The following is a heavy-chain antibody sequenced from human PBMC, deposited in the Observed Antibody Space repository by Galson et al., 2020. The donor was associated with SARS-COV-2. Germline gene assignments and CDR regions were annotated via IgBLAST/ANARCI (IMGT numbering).Heavy chain of an antibody. CDR2: IYPDDPYT. Sequence: GESLKISCKASRYSFTNYCIGWVRQIPGKGLEWMGVIYPDDPYTIYSPSFQGQVTISAYKCITTAYLQWSVLKASDTATCYCSRHGASSGWYGGIDYWGQGTLVAVSS. CDR1: RYSFTNYC. J-gene: IGHJ4*02. CDR3: SRHGASSGWYGGIDY. D-gene: IGHD6-19*01. V-gene: IGHV5-51*01.